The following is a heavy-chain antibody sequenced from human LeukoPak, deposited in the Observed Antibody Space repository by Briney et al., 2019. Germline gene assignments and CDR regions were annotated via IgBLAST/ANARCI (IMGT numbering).Heavy chain of an antibody. CDR2: INPSGGST. J-gene: IGHJ4*02. D-gene: IGHD3-10*01. CDR1: GYIFTNYY. Sequence: ATVKVSCKASGYIFTNYYMHWVRQAPGQGLEWMGTINPSGGSTTYAQKFQGRVTMTRDTSTSTVYMELSSLRSEDTAVYYCARDHGSAYYRAPRHWGQGTLVTVSS. V-gene: IGHV1-46*01. CDR3: ARDHGSAYYRAPRH.